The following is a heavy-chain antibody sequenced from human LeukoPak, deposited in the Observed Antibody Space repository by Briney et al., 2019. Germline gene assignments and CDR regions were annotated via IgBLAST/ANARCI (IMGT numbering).Heavy chain of an antibody. V-gene: IGHV4-39*07. J-gene: IGHJ4*02. CDR3: ASQRYGGNSVSDY. D-gene: IGHD4-23*01. CDR2: IFYSGST. Sequence: SETLSLTCTVSSGSISTSNYYWGWVRQPPGKALEWIGNIFYSGSTYYSPSLKSRVTISGDTSKNQFSLKLSSVTAADTAVYYCASQRYGGNSVSDYWGQGTLVTVSS. CDR1: SGSISTSNYY.